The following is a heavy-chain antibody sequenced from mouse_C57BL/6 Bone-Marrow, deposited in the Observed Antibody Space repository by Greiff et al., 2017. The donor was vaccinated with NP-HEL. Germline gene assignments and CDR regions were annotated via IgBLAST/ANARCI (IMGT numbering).Heavy chain of an antibody. D-gene: IGHD1-1*01. Sequence: QVHVKQSGAELVKPGASVKLSCKASGYTFTSYWMHWVKQRPGQGLEWIGNINPSNGGTNYNEKFKSKATLTVDKSSSTAYMQLSSLTSEDSAVYYCARITTVVTFDVWGTGTTVTVSS. J-gene: IGHJ1*03. CDR3: ARITTVVTFDV. V-gene: IGHV1-53*01. CDR2: INPSNGGT. CDR1: GYTFTSYW.